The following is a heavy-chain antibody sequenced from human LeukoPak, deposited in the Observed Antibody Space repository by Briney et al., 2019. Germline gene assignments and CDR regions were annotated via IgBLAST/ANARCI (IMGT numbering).Heavy chain of an antibody. CDR3: AREYYDSSGYSRYFDY. CDR1: GGSISSGGYY. J-gene: IGHJ4*02. D-gene: IGHD3-22*01. Sequence: KPSETLSLTCTVSGGSISSGGYYWSWIRQHPGKGLEWIGYIYYSGSTYYNPSLKSRVTISVDTSKNQFSLKLSSVTAADTAVYYCAREYYDSSGYSRYFDYWGQGTLVTVSS. CDR2: IYYSGST. V-gene: IGHV4-31*03.